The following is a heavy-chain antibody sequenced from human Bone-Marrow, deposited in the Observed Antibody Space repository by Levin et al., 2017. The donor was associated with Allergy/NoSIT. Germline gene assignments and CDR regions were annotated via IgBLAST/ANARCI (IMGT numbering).Heavy chain of an antibody. J-gene: IGHJ6*02. CDR3: ARSRQYCSGGSCYSTNYYYYGMDV. CDR2: TSHGGNNE. V-gene: IGHV3-30*04. D-gene: IGHD2-15*01. Sequence: PGGSLRLSCTTSGFYLSDHAMHWVRQAPGKGLEWVAVTSHGGNNEYYTDSVKGRFTVSRDKSSNTVYLQMNSLRPEDTAVYFCARSRQYCSGGSCYSTNYYYYGMDVWGQGTSVTVSS. CDR1: GFYLSDHA.